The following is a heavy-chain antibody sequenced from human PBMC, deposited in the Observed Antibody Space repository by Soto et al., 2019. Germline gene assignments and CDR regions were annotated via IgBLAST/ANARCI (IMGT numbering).Heavy chain of an antibody. Sequence: QVQLVQSGAEVKKPGSSVKVSCKASGGTFSSYTISWVRQAPGQGLEWMGRIIAVLGIANYSQKFQGRVTITADKSTSTPYMELSSLRSEDTAVYYCAGHLVRGVPPSHYGMDVWGQGTTVTVSS. D-gene: IGHD3-10*01. J-gene: IGHJ6*02. CDR3: AGHLVRGVPPSHYGMDV. CDR2: IIAVLGIA. V-gene: IGHV1-69*02. CDR1: GGTFSSYT.